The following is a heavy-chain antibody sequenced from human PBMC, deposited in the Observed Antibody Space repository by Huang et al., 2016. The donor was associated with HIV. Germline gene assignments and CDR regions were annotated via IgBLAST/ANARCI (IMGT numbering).Heavy chain of an antibody. CDR1: GGSISGSSYF. CDR2: IYDTGNA. Sequence: QLQLQESGPGLVKASETLSLTCTVSGGSISGSSYFWGWFRQPPGKGLEWIGRIYDTGNADYNPSLRSRVTIYVDTSKNQFSLKLTSVTAADTAVYYCARRGFLDWYFDLWGRGSLVTVSS. D-gene: IGHD3-10*01. V-gene: IGHV4-39*01. J-gene: IGHJ2*01. CDR3: ARRGFLDWYFDL.